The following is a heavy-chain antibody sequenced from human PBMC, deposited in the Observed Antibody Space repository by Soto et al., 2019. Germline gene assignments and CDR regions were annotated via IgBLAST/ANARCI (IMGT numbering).Heavy chain of an antibody. J-gene: IGHJ3*02. Sequence: GRSLRLSCAAFGFTCNTYAMSWVRQAPGQGLEWVSGIGGANHDTYYADSVTGRFTISRDNSKSTLAPQMIGLRAEAPAVAYCAKDRMIHNSVWDPFDIWVQGTMVTVS. D-gene: IGHD2-15*01. CDR3: AKDRMIHNSVWDPFDI. CDR1: GFTCNTYA. CDR2: IGGANHDT. V-gene: IGHV3-23*01.